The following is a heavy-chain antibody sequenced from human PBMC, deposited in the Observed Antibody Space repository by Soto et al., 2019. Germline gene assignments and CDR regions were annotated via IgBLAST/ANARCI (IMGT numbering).Heavy chain of an antibody. V-gene: IGHV3-23*01. Sequence: PVGSLRLSCAASGFTFSSYAMNWVRQAPGKGLEWVSTINYGGGSTFYADSVRGRFTISRDNSKNTVNLQMNSLRAEDTAVYYCARDPWAADYWGQGTLVTVS. CDR1: GFTFSSYA. CDR3: ARDPWAADY. D-gene: IGHD3-16*01. J-gene: IGHJ4*02. CDR2: INYGGGST.